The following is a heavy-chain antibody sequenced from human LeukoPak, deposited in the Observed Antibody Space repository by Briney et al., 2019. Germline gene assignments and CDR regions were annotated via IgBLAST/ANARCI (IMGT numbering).Heavy chain of an antibody. CDR3: ARAPHYSNYGPYYYGMDV. J-gene: IGHJ6*02. CDR1: GFTFSSYA. D-gene: IGHD4-11*01. Sequence: GGSLRLSCAASGFTFSSYAMHWVRQAPGKGLEWVAVISYDGSNKYYADSVKGRFTISRDNAKNSLYLQMNSLRAEDTAVYYCARAPHYSNYGPYYYGMDVWGQGTTVTVSS. CDR2: ISYDGSNK. V-gene: IGHV3-30-3*01.